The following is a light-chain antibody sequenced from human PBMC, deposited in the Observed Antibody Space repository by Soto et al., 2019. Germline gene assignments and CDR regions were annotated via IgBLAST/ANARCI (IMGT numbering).Light chain of an antibody. CDR2: DAS. V-gene: IGKV3-20*01. CDR3: QQYARPPFA. J-gene: IGKJ2*01. CDR1: QRISNSY. Sequence: EMVLTQSPGTLSLSPGERATPSCRASQRISNSYLAWYQQKPGQAPRLLLYDASSRATGIPDRVSGSGSGTDFTLTISRLEPEDFAVYYCQQYARPPFAFGQGTKVDIK.